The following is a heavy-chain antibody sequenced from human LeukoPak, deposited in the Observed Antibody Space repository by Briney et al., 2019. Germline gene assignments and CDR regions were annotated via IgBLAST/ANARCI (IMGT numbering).Heavy chain of an antibody. V-gene: IGHV4-4*02. CDR2: IYHSGST. CDR3: ARDFQYYDILTVSKCAFDY. Sequence: SGTLSLTCAVSGGSISSSNWWSWVRQPPGKGLEWIGEIYHSGSTNYNPSLKSRVTISVDKSKNQFSLKLSSVTAADTAVYYCARDFQYYDILTVSKCAFDYWGQGTLVTVSS. J-gene: IGHJ4*02. CDR1: GGSISSSNW. D-gene: IGHD3-9*01.